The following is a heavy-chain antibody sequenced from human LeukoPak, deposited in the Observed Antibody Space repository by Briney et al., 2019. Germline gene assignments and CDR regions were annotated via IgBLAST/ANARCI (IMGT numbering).Heavy chain of an antibody. CDR2: IYYSGST. J-gene: IGHJ3*02. CDR1: GGSVSRGSYY. V-gene: IGHV4-61*01. D-gene: IGHD6-19*01. Sequence: SETLSLTCTVSGGSVSRGSYYWSWIRQPPGKGLEWIGYIYYSGSTNYNPSLKSRVTISVDTSKNQFSLKLSSVTAADTAVYYCAREVSGWPSDAFDIWGQGTMVTVSS. CDR3: AREVSGWPSDAFDI.